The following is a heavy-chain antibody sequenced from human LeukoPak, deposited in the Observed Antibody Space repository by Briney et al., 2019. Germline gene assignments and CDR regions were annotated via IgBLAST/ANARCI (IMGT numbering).Heavy chain of an antibody. CDR3: ATSNGMVRGVIAFDY. V-gene: IGHV1-18*01. CDR2: ISAYNGNT. D-gene: IGHD3-10*01. Sequence: ASVTVSCKASGYTFTSYGISWVRQAPGQGLEWMGWISAYNGNTNYAQKLQGRVTMTTDTSTSTAYMELRSLRSDDTAVYYCATSNGMVRGVIAFDYWGQGTLVTVSS. J-gene: IGHJ4*02. CDR1: GYTFTSYG.